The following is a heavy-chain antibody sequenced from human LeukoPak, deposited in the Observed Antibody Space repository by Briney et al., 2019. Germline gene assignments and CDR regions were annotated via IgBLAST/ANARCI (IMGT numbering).Heavy chain of an antibody. CDR2: IYPGDSDT. CDR3: ARLDPLGFCSSTSCFAFGI. CDR1: GYSFTSYW. V-gene: IGHV5-51*01. J-gene: IGHJ3*02. Sequence: GESLKISCKGSGYSFTSYWIGWVRQMPGKGLEWMGIIYPGDSDTRYSPSFQGQVTISADKSISTAYLQWSRLKASDTAMYYCARLDPLGFCSSTSCFAFGIWGQGTMVTVSS. D-gene: IGHD2-2*01.